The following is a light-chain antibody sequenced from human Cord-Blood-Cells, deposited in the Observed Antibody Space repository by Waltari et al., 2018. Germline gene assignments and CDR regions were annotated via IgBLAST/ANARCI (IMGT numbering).Light chain of an antibody. J-gene: IGKJ1*01. CDR3: QQRSNWT. CDR2: DAS. CDR1: QSVSSY. Sequence: LSLSPGERATLSCRASQSVSSYLAWYQQKPGQAPRLLIYDASNRATGIPARFSGSGSGTDFTLTISSLEPEDFAVYYCQQRSNWTFGQGTKVEIK. V-gene: IGKV3-11*01.